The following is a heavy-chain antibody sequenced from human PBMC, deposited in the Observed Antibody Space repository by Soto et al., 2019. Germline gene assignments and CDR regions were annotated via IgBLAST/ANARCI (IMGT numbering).Heavy chain of an antibody. J-gene: IGHJ5*02. CDR2: IIPLYGTT. CDR3: ARDLGGCSAGSGRYNWLDP. D-gene: IGHD2-15*01. Sequence: QVQLVQSGAEVKKPGASVKVSCKASGYTFSSYAISWVRQAPGHGLEWMGGIIPLYGTTNYAQKFQDRVTITADESTSTAYMELSSLTSDDTAVYYCARDLGGCSAGSGRYNWLDPWGQGTLVTVSS. V-gene: IGHV1-69*01. CDR1: GYTFSSYA.